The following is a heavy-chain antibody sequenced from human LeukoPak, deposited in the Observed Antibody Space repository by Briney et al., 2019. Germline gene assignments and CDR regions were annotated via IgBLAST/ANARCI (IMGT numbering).Heavy chain of an antibody. J-gene: IGHJ4*02. CDR3: ARGRSAYDSSAYYYGN. CDR2: IYPNGNT. V-gene: IGHV4-4*07. D-gene: IGHD3-22*01. Sequence: SETLSLTCAVSGGSISSYYWSWIRQPAGKGLEWLGLIYPNGNTNYNPSLKSRVTMSVDTSKNQFSLKLTSMTAADTAVYYCARGRSAYDSSAYYYGNWGQGILVTVSS. CDR1: GGSISSYY.